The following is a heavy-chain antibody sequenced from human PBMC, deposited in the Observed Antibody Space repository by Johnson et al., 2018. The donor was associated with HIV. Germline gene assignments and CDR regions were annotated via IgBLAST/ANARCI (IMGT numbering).Heavy chain of an antibody. CDR3: AKEGIIPTAASVGPPVDLDF. V-gene: IGHV3-23*04. CDR2: ISSSGGGT. J-gene: IGHJ3*01. D-gene: IGHD4-17*01. Sequence: VQLVESGGGLVQPGGSLRLSCAASGFTFSSYAMSWVRQAPGKGLEWVSAISSSGGGTYYADSVEGRFTISRDNSKNILYLQMNIVRAEDTALYYCAKEGIIPTAASVGPPVDLDFWGQGTTVTGSS. CDR1: GFTFSSYA.